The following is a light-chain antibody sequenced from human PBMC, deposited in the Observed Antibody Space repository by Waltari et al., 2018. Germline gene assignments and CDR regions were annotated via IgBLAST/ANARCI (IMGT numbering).Light chain of an antibody. CDR1: QSVSKY. J-gene: IGKJ1*01. Sequence: EIVLTQSPGSLSLSPGDSATLSCRASQSVSKYLAWYQQKPGQAPRLLIYHASSRATGIPDSFSGSGFGTDFSLTISRLEPEDFAVYYCQKYDSLPATFGQGTKVEIK. CDR2: HAS. CDR3: QKYDSLPAT. V-gene: IGKV3-20*01.